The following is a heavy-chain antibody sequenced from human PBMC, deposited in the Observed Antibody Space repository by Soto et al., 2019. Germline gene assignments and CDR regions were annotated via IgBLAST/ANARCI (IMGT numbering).Heavy chain of an antibody. Sequence: ASVKVSCKASGYSFTTSGITWVRQAPGQGLEWMGWISTYNGNTNYAQKLQDRVTLTTDTSTSTAYMELRSLRSDDTAIYYCARRVYGDYDYWGQGTMVTVYS. V-gene: IGHV1-18*01. CDR1: GYSFTTSG. CDR2: ISTYNGNT. CDR3: ARRVYGDYDY. D-gene: IGHD4-17*01. J-gene: IGHJ4*02.